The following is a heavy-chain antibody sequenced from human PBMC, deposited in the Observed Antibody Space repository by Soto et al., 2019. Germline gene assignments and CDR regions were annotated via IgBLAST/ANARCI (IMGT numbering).Heavy chain of an antibody. J-gene: IGHJ4*02. Sequence: QVQLVESGGGLVKPGGSLRLSCAASGFTFSGYYMSWIRQAPGKGLECISYISSSGDRTKYADSVKGRFTISRDNAKKSLYLQMNSLRAEDTAVYYCVRETAHYFDYWGQGTLVTVSS. CDR3: VRETAHYFDY. D-gene: IGHD1-1*01. V-gene: IGHV3-11*05. CDR2: ISSSGDRT. CDR1: GFTFSGYY.